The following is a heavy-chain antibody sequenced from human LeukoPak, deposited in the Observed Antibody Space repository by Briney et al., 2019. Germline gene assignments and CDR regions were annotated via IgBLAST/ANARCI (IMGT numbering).Heavy chain of an antibody. V-gene: IGHV1-69*13. J-gene: IGHJ5*02. Sequence: SVKVSCKIPGGTFSNYPTVWVRQAPGRGLEWLGGIIPIYGTANYVEKVQGRFSLTAHESTATAYMELTSLTSDDTAMYFCATHTGGYNYWWFDIWGQGTLVTVSS. CDR3: ATHTGGYNYWWFDI. CDR2: IIPIYGTA. CDR1: GGTFSNYP. D-gene: IGHD5-24*01.